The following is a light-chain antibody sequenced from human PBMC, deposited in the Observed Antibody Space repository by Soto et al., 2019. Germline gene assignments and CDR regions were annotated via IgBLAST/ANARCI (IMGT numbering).Light chain of an antibody. CDR1: QGISSY. CDR3: QQRSSWPLT. Sequence: DIQLTQSPSSLSASVGDRVTITCRVSQGISSYLNWYRQKPGKVPKLLIYSASNLQSGVPSRFSGSGSGTDFTLTISSLEPEDFAVYFCQQRSSWPLTFGGGTKVDIK. J-gene: IGKJ4*02. V-gene: IGKV1-27*01. CDR2: SAS.